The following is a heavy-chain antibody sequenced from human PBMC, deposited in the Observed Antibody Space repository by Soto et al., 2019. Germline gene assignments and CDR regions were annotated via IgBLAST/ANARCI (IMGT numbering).Heavy chain of an antibody. CDR3: ATTVAVAGARVSGMDV. CDR1: GYTLTELS. J-gene: IGHJ6*02. Sequence: ASVKVSCKVSGYTLTELSMHWVRQAPGKGLEWMGGFDPEDGETIYAQQFQGRVTMTEDTSTDTANMKKSSLRSEDTAVYYCATTVAVAGARVSGMDVWG. V-gene: IGHV1-24*01. D-gene: IGHD6-19*01. CDR2: FDPEDGET.